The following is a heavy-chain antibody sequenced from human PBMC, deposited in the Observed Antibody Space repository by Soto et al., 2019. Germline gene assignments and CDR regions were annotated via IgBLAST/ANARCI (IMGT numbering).Heavy chain of an antibody. J-gene: IGHJ4*02. CDR1: GFTVSNNY. CDR2: IYSGGYT. V-gene: IGHV3-53*01. Sequence: EVQLVESGGGLIQPGGSLRLSCAVSGFTVSNNYMSWVRQAPGKGLEGVSVIYSGGYTAYGDSVKGRFTISRDNSKNTLYPQNNTLGPADTACFFCATDPGGGGYWGQGTLVTVSS. CDR3: ATDPGGGGY. D-gene: IGHD3-10*01.